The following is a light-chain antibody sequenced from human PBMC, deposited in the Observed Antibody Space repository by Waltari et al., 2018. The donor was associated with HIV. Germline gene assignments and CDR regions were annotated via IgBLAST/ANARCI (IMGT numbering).Light chain of an antibody. CDR2: GAS. J-gene: IGKJ4*01. CDR3: QQYNNWPLA. Sequence: EIMMTQSPATLSVSPGARATLSCRASQSVSTNLAWYQRKPGQAPRLLIYGASTRATGIPARFSGSGSGTDFTLTISSLQSEDSVTYYCQQYNNWPLAFGGGTKVEIK. V-gene: IGKV3-15*01. CDR1: QSVSTN.